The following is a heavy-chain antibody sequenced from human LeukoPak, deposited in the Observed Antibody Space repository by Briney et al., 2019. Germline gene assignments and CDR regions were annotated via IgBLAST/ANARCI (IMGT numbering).Heavy chain of an antibody. CDR3: ARAGKWFLYYFDY. D-gene: IGHD3-22*01. CDR2: ISNCECTI. CDR1: GFTFSRYE. J-gene: IGHJ4*02. Sequence: GGSLRLSCAAPGFTFSRYEMNWVPQAPGKGLEWVSYISNCECTIYLGDPGKGRFTISRDNAKNSLYLQMNSLRAEDTAVYYCARAGKWFLYYFDYWGQGTLVTVSS. V-gene: IGHV3-48*03.